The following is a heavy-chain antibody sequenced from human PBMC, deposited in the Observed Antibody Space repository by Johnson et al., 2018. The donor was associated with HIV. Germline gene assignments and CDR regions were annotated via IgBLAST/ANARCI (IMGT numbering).Heavy chain of an antibody. CDR3: ARDLVYGGNFRAFDI. D-gene: IGHD4-23*01. CDR2: ISYDGSNN. Sequence: QEQLVESGGGVVQPGRSLRLSCAASGFTFSSYAMHWVRQAPGKGLEWVAVISYDGSNNYYADSVKGRFTISRDNSKNTLYLQMNSLRAEDTAVYYCARDLVYGGNFRAFDIWGQGTMVTVSS. J-gene: IGHJ3*02. CDR1: GFTFSSYA. V-gene: IGHV3-30-3*01.